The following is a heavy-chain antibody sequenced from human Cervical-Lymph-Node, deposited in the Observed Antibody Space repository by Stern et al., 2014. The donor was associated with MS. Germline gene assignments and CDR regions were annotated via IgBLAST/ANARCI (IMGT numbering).Heavy chain of an antibody. Sequence: QVQLGQSGAEVKKPGASVKVSCKASGYTFTSYGISWVRQAPGQGLEWMGWISAYNGNTNYAQKLQGRVTMTTDTSTSTAYMELRSLRSDDTAVYYCASLVGATRSGLWFDPWGQGTLVTVSS. CDR2: ISAYNGNT. J-gene: IGHJ5*02. CDR1: GYTFTSYG. V-gene: IGHV1-18*01. D-gene: IGHD1-26*01. CDR3: ASLVGATRSGLWFDP.